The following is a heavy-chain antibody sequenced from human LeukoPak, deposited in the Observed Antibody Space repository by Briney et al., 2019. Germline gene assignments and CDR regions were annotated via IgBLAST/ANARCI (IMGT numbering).Heavy chain of an antibody. CDR2: VLHTGGT. J-gene: IGHJ5*02. Sequence: KASETLSLTCAVYGYSLTNHYWIWIRQPPGKGLEWVGEVLHTGGTNYNPSLKSRVTISVDTSKNQFFLKLTSVTAADTAVYYCARGPAAIQPWGPGTLVTVSS. D-gene: IGHD2-2*01. V-gene: IGHV4-34*12. CDR1: GYSLTNHY. CDR3: ARGPAAIQP.